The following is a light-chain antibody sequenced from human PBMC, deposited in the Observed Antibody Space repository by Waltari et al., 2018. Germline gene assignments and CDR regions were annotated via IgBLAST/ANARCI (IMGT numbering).Light chain of an antibody. CDR2: SNN. CDR1: TSNIGSNI. Sequence: QSVLTQPPSASGTPGQRVTFSCFGSTSNIGSNIVSWYRHFPGTAPKLLMHSNNQRPSGVPARFSGSKSGTAASLAISGLQSDDEATYYCATWDDSLNGVVFGGGTKLTVL. CDR3: ATWDDSLNGVV. J-gene: IGLJ3*02. V-gene: IGLV1-44*01.